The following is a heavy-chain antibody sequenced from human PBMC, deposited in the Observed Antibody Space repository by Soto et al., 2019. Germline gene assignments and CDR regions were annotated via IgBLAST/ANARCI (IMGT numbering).Heavy chain of an antibody. CDR3: ARGRWDCSSSPYFDY. CDR2: IIPIFGTA. Sequence: QEQLVQSGAEVKKPGSSVKVSYKASGGTFGSYAISWVRQAPGQGREWMGGIIPIFGTANYAQKFQGRVTITADESTSTAYMELSSLRSEDTAVYYCARGRWDCSSSPYFDYWGQGTLVTVSS. D-gene: IGHD6-6*01. CDR1: GGTFGSYA. V-gene: IGHV1-69*01. J-gene: IGHJ4*02.